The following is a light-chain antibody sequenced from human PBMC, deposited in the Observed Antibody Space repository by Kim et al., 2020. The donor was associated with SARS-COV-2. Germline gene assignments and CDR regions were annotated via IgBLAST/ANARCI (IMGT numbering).Light chain of an antibody. V-gene: IGLV2-23*02. CDR3: CSYATRADV. Sequence: QSALTQPAPVSGSPGQSITISCSGTSSDVGRYNLVSWYQQYPGKAPKLMIYEVTKRPSGVSNRFSGSKSGNTASLTISGLQPEDEADYFCCSYATRADVFGGGTQLTVL. J-gene: IGLJ3*02. CDR2: EVT. CDR1: SSDVGRYNL.